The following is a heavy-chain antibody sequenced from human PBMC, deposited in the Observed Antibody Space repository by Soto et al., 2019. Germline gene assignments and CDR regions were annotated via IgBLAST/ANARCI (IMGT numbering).Heavy chain of an antibody. CDR2: INHSGST. Sequence: SETLSLTCAVYGGSFSGYYWSWIRQPPGKGLEWIGEINHSGSTNYNPSLKSRVTISVDTSKDQFSLKLSSVTAADTAVYYCGGGRGFDYFDYWGRGTRVTVS. J-gene: IGHJ4*02. CDR1: GGSFSGYY. CDR3: GGGRGFDYFDY. V-gene: IGHV4-34*01.